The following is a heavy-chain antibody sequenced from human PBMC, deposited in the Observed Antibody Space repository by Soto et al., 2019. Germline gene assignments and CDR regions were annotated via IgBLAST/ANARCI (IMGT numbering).Heavy chain of an antibody. V-gene: IGHV4-59*01. CDR2: IYYSGST. CDR1: GGSSSSYY. CDR3: ARATAMVYYFDY. Sequence: SETLSLTCTVSGGSSSSYYWSWIRQPPGKGLEWIGYIYYSGSTNYIPSLKSRVTISVDTSKNQFSLKLSSVTAADTSVYYFARATAMVYYFDYWGQGTLVTVS. D-gene: IGHD5-18*01. J-gene: IGHJ4*02.